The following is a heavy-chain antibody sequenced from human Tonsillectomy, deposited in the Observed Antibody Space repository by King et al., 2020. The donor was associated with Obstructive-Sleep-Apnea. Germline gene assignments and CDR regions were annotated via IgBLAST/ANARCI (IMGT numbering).Heavy chain of an antibody. J-gene: IGHJ5*02. CDR2: INHSGNT. V-gene: IGHV4-34*01. D-gene: IGHD6-13*01. CDR3: ARGSGAAAVNWLDP. Sequence: VQLQQWGAGLLKPSETLSLTCAVYGGSFSDYYWSWIRQPPGKGLEWIGEINHSGNTNYNPALKSRVTISADASNNQFSLKLSSVTAADTAVYYCARGSGAAAVNWLDPWGQGTLVTVSS. CDR1: GGSFSDYY.